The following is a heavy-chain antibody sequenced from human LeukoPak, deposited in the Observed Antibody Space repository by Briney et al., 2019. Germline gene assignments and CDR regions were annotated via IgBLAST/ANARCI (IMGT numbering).Heavy chain of an antibody. V-gene: IGHV4-61*09. J-gene: IGHJ6*03. D-gene: IGHD6-13*01. Sequence: SQTLSLTCTVSGGSISSGSYCWSWIRQPAGKGLEWIGHIYNSGSTNYNPSLKSRVTISVDTSKNQFSLKLSSVTAADTAVYYCARDHKQQLVRAGPYYYYMDVWGKGTTVTISS. CDR3: ARDHKQQLVRAGPYYYYMDV. CDR2: IYNSGST. CDR1: GGSISSGSYC.